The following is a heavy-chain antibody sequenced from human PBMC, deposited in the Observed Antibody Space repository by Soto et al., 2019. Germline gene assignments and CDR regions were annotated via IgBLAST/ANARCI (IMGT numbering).Heavy chain of an antibody. D-gene: IGHD3-10*01. CDR3: ARAAISRKVRGVIITSHFDY. Sequence: GGSLRLSCAASGFTFSSYAMHWVRQAPGKGLEWVAVISYDGSNKYYADSVKGRFTISRDNSKNTLYLQMNSLRAEDTAVYYCARAAISRKVRGVIITSHFDYWGQGTLVTVSS. CDR2: ISYDGSNK. J-gene: IGHJ4*02. CDR1: GFTFSSYA. V-gene: IGHV3-30-3*01.